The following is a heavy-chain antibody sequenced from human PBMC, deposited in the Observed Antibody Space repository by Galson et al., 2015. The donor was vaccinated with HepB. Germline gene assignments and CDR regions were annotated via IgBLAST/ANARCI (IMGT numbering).Heavy chain of an antibody. V-gene: IGHV3-33*08. CDR1: GFTFSSYG. Sequence: SLRLSCAASGFTFSSYGMHWVRQAPGKGLEWVAVIWYDGSNKYYADSVKGRFTISRDNSKNTLYLQMNSLRAEDTAVYYCARDLQGVGPHVPIMYYYYYGMDVWGQGPTVTVSS. J-gene: IGHJ6*02. CDR3: ARDLQGVGPHVPIMYYYYYGMDV. CDR2: IWYDGSNK. D-gene: IGHD1-26*01.